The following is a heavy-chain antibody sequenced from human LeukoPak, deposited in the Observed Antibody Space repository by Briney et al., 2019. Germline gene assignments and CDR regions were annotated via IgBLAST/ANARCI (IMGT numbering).Heavy chain of an antibody. Sequence: GGSLRLSCAASGFTVSSNYMSWVRQAPGKGLEWVSVVYSDGNTYYADSVKGRFTISRDNSKNTLYLQMNSLRAEDTAVYYCARDFSGRGDAFDIWGQGTMVTVSS. D-gene: IGHD1-26*01. V-gene: IGHV3-53*01. CDR3: ARDFSGRGDAFDI. CDR1: GFTVSSNY. CDR2: VYSDGNT. J-gene: IGHJ3*02.